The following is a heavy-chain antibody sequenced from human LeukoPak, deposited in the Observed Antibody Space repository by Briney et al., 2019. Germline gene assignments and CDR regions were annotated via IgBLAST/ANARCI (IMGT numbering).Heavy chain of an antibody. Sequence: PGGSLRLSCAASGFTFSTYAMNWVRRAPGKGLEWVSAVSGTDESTYYADSVKGRFTISRDNSKNTLYLQMNSLRAEDTAVYYCAKGHDTRTATLDYWGQGTLVTVSS. J-gene: IGHJ4*02. CDR3: AKGHDTRTATLDY. CDR1: GFTFSTYA. CDR2: VSGTDEST. V-gene: IGHV3-23*01. D-gene: IGHD1-1*01.